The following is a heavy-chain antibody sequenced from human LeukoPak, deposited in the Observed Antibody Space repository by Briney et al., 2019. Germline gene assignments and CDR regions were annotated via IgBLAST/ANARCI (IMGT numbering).Heavy chain of an antibody. D-gene: IGHD2-15*01. Sequence: ASVKVSCKASGGTFSSYAISWVRQAPGQGLEWMGGIIPIFGTADYAQKFQGRVTITADESTSTAYMELSSLRSEDTAVYYCARDDPGGFDYWGQGTLVTVSS. CDR1: GGTFSSYA. V-gene: IGHV1-69*01. CDR2: IIPIFGTA. CDR3: ARDDPGGFDY. J-gene: IGHJ4*02.